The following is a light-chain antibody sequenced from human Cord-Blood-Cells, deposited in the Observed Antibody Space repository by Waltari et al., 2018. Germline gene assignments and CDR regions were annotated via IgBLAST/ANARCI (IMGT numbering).Light chain of an antibody. CDR1: SSDVGGYNY. Sequence: QSALTPPASVSGSPGQSLTISCTGTSSDVGGYNYVSWYQPHPGKAPKLMIYEVSNRPSGVSNRFSGSKSGNMASLTISGLQAEDEADYYCSSYTSSSTYVFGTGTKVTVL. CDR3: SSYTSSSTYV. J-gene: IGLJ1*01. V-gene: IGLV2-14*01. CDR2: EVS.